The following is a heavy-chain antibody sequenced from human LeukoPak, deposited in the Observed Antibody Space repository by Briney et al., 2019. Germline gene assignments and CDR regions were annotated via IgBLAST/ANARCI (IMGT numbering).Heavy chain of an antibody. D-gene: IGHD3-22*01. CDR3: AKALRDSSGFYIYYGKDV. V-gene: IGHV3-9*01. J-gene: IGHJ6*02. CDR1: GFTFDDYA. Sequence: GGSLRLSCSASGFTFDDYAMYWVRQAPGKGLEWVSGITWNSRIVAYADSVKGRFTISRDNAKNSLYLQMNSLRAEDTALYYCAKALRDSSGFYIYYGKDVWGQGTTVNVSS. CDR2: ITWNSRIV.